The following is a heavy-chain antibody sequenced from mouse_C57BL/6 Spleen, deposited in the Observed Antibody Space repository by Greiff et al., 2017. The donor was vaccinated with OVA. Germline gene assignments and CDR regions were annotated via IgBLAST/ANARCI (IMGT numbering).Heavy chain of an antibody. CDR1: GFTFTDYY. J-gene: IGHJ4*01. CDR2: IRNKANGYTT. CDR3: ARFDDSTDYALEY. Sequence: EVKLVESGGGLVQPGGSLSLSCAASGFTFTDYYMSWVRQPPGKALEWLGFIRNKANGYTTEYSASVKGRFTISRDNSPTIISLHMSALRADDSVTYYCARFDDSTDYALEYWGQGTSVTVSA. V-gene: IGHV7-3*01. D-gene: IGHD2-4*01.